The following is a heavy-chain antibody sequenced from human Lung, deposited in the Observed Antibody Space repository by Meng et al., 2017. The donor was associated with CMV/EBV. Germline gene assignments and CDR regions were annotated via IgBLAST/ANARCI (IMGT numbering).Heavy chain of an antibody. CDR3: ARDQGSYEQLAPDYYYGMDV. Sequence: GXXRLLCSAPGFPFGFYSLNWVRQAPGKGLEWVASITSASRYIFYADSVRGRFTVSRDNAKNSIYLQMNSLRAEDTAVYYCARDQGSYEQLAPDYYYGMDVWXRGTXVTVAS. CDR1: GFPFGFYS. CDR2: ITSASRYI. D-gene: IGHD1-1*01. V-gene: IGHV3-21*01. J-gene: IGHJ6*02.